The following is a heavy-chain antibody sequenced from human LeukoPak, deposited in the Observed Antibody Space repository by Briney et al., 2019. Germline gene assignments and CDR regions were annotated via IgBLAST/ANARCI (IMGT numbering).Heavy chain of an antibody. CDR2: INPNSGGT. CDR3: ARDLVLLWFGAEGGAFDI. J-gene: IGHJ3*02. V-gene: IGHV1-2*02. Sequence: ASVKVSCKASGYTFTGYYMHWVRQAPGQGLEWMGWINPNSGGTNYAQEFQGRVTMTRDTSISTAYMELSRLRSDDTAVYYCARDLVLLWFGAEGGAFDIWGQGTMVTVSS. CDR1: GYTFTGYY. D-gene: IGHD3-10*01.